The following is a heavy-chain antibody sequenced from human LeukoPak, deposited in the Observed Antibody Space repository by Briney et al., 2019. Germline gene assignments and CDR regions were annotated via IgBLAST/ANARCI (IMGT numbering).Heavy chain of an antibody. V-gene: IGHV3-7*04. CDR2: INQDGSEK. D-gene: IGHD1-14*01. J-gene: IGHJ3*02. Sequence: PGGSLRLSCAASGFTFSSYWMSWVRQAPGKGLEWVANINQDGSEKYYVDSVKGRFTISRDNAKSSLYLQMSSLRAEDTAVYYCARAGKPHAFDIWGQGTMVTVSS. CDR1: GFTFSSYW. CDR3: ARAGKPHAFDI.